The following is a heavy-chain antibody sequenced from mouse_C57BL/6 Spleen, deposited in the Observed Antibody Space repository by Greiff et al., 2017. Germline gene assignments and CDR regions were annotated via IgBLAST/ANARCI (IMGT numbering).Heavy chain of an antibody. V-gene: IGHV1-69*01. J-gene: IGHJ2*01. D-gene: IGHD1-1*01. CDR2: IDPSDSYT. CDR1: GYTFTSYW. CDR3: ARRDFTTVVATDYFDY. Sequence: QVQLQQPGAELVIPGASVKLSCKASGYTFTSYWMHWVKQRPGQGLEWIGEIDPSDSYTNYNQKFKGKSTLTVDKSSSTAYMQLSSLTSEDSAVYYCARRDFTTVVATDYFDYWGQGTTLTVAS.